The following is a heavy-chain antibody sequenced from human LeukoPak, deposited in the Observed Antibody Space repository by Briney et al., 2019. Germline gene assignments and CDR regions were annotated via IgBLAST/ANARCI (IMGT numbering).Heavy chain of an antibody. Sequence: GGSLRLSCAASGFTFSSYSMNWVRQAPGKGVEWVSSISSSSSYIYYADSVKGRFTISSDNAKNSLYLQMNSLRAEDTAVYYCARGDITMVRGEDYFDYWGQGTLVTVSS. CDR1: GFTFSSYS. CDR3: ARGDITMVRGEDYFDY. D-gene: IGHD3-10*01. V-gene: IGHV3-21*01. CDR2: ISSSSSYI. J-gene: IGHJ4*02.